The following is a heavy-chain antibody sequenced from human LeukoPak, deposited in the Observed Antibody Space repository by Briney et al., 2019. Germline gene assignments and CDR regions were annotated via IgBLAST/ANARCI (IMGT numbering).Heavy chain of an antibody. D-gene: IGHD2-15*01. CDR3: ARDSNDVVVVADTKWVNWFDP. Sequence: PGGSLRLSCAASGFTFSSYAMHWVRQAPGKGLEYVSAISINGASTYYANSVKGRFTISRDNSKNTLYLQMGSLRAEDMALYYCARDSNDVVVVADTKWVNWFDPWGQGTLVTVSS. J-gene: IGHJ5*02. V-gene: IGHV3-64*01. CDR1: GFTFSSYA. CDR2: ISINGAST.